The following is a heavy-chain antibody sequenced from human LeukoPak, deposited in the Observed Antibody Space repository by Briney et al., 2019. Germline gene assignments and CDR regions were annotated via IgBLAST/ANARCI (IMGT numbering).Heavy chain of an antibody. CDR3: SGRSGFSSIY. D-gene: IGHD6-19*01. CDR1: GFSFSTHW. V-gene: IGHV3-7*01. Sequence: PGGSLRLSCAASGFSFSTHWMNWVRQAPGGGLEWLANIKPDGSDRYYVDSVRGRFTISRDNAKNLVYLQIDSPRTEDKGVYYCSGRSGFSSIYWGHGTLVKVSS. J-gene: IGHJ4*01. CDR2: IKPDGSDR.